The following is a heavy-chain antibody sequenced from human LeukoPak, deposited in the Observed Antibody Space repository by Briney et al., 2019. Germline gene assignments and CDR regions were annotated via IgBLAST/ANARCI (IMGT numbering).Heavy chain of an antibody. Sequence: SVKVSCKTSGYTFTDYDITWVRQAPGQGLEWMGGIIPIFGTANYAQKFQGRVTITADKSTSTAYMELSSLRSEDTAVYYCAREEIAVAGPRRFDYWGQGTLVTVSS. D-gene: IGHD6-19*01. CDR3: AREEIAVAGPRRFDY. CDR1: GYTFTDYD. J-gene: IGHJ4*02. V-gene: IGHV1-69*06. CDR2: IIPIFGTA.